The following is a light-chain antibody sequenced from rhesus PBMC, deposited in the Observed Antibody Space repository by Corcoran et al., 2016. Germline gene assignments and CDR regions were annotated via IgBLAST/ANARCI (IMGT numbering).Light chain of an antibody. CDR1: QGISNY. V-gene: IGKV1S14*01. CDR2: YAS. J-gene: IGKJ1*01. CDR3: QQHNSYPRT. Sequence: DIQMTQSPSSLSASVGDTVTITCRPSQGISNYLAWYQQKPGKAPKPLIYYASNLESGVPSRFSGSGSVTDFTLTISSLQHEDFATYYGQQHNSYPRTFGQGTKVEIK.